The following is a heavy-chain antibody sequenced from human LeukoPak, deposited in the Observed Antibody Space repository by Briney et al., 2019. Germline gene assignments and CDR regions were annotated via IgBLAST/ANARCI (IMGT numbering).Heavy chain of an antibody. D-gene: IGHD6-19*01. V-gene: IGHV3-74*01. Sequence: GGSLRLSCATSGFTFISYWVHWVRQAPGKGLEWVSNVNSDESTIHYADSVKGRFTVSRDNAKNMLYLQMNSLRVEDTAVYYCARDNSGFDYWGQGTLVAVSS. CDR2: VNSDESTI. CDR3: ARDNSGFDY. CDR1: GFTFISYW. J-gene: IGHJ4*02.